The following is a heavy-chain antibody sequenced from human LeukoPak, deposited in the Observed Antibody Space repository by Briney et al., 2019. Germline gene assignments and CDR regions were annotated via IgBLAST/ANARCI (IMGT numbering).Heavy chain of an antibody. J-gene: IGHJ4*02. CDR1: GGSFSGYY. Sequence: PSETLSLTCAVYGGSFSGYYWSWIRQPPGKGLEWIGEINHSGSTNYNPSLKSRVTISVDTSKNQFSLKLSSVTAADTAVYYCARESAWIQLWPRLYYFDYWGQGTLVTVSS. V-gene: IGHV4-34*01. CDR3: ARESAWIQLWPRLYYFDY. D-gene: IGHD5-18*01. CDR2: INHSGST.